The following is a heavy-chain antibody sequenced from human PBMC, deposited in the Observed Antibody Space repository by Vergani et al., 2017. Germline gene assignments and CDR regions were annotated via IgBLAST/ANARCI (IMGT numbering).Heavy chain of an antibody. J-gene: IGHJ2*01. Sequence: QVHLQQWGAGLLKPSETLSLTCAVYGGSFSGYYWSWIRQPPGKGLEWIGEINHSGSTNYNPSLKSRVTISVDTSKNQFSRKLSSVTAADTAVYYCARGRGWLPPFYWYFDLWCRGTLVTVSS. CDR1: GGSFSGYY. D-gene: IGHD5-24*01. CDR2: INHSGST. V-gene: IGHV4-34*01. CDR3: ARGRGWLPPFYWYFDL.